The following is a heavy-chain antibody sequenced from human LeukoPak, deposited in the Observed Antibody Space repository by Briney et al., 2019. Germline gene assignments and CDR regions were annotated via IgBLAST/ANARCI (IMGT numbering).Heavy chain of an antibody. V-gene: IGHV3-21*01. CDR2: ISSSSSYI. Sequence: GGSLRLSCAASGFTFSSYSMNWVRQAPGKGLEWVSSISSSSSYIYYADSVKGRFTISRDNAKNSLYLQMNSLRAEDTAVYYCAKVFWSGYFRYFDYWGQGTPVTVSS. J-gene: IGHJ4*02. D-gene: IGHD3-3*01. CDR1: GFTFSSYS. CDR3: AKVFWSGYFRYFDY.